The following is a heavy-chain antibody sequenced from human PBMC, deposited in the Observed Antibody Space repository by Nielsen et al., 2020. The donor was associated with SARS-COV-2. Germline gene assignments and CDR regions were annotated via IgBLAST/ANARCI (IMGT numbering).Heavy chain of an antibody. V-gene: IGHV4-4*01. Sequence: TLSLTCAVSGGSVSSNDWWSWVPPSPGKGLVWIGELPHSGSINYNPSLKSRVTLSMDKSKRQFSLRLTSVSAADTAVYFCARGDLVVVPSPILGLGPFFYYFYLDVWGKGTTVIVSS. CDR2: LPHSGSI. CDR3: ARGDLVVVPSPILGLGPFFYYFYLDV. CDR1: GGSVSSNDW. J-gene: IGHJ6*03. D-gene: IGHD2-2*01.